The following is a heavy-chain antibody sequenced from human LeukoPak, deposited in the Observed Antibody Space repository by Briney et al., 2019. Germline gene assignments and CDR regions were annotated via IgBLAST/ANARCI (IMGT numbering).Heavy chain of an antibody. Sequence: SETLSLTCTVSGGSISSGSYYWSWIRQPAGKGLEWIGRMYISGSTNYNPSLSGGTNYNPSLKSRVTISVDMSREQFSLKLSSVTAADTAVYYCARDRTVRGGIDYWGLGTLVTVSS. D-gene: IGHD3-10*01. CDR1: GGSISSGSYY. J-gene: IGHJ4*02. CDR2: MYISGSTNYNPSLSGGT. CDR3: ARDRTVRGGIDY. V-gene: IGHV4-61*02.